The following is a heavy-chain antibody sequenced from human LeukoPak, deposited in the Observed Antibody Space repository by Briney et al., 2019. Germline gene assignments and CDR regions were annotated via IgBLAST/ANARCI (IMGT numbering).Heavy chain of an antibody. CDR2: IYYSGST. J-gene: IGHJ6*03. Sequence: SEALSLTCTVSGGSITNYYWSWIRQPPGKGLEWIGYIYYSGSTNYNPSLKSRVTLSVDTSRNQFSLSLRSMTAADTAVYYCAKDGVAYCGGDCTAQFYYYMDVWGKGTTVTVSS. CDR1: GGSITNYY. D-gene: IGHD2-21*02. V-gene: IGHV4-59*01. CDR3: AKDGVAYCGGDCTAQFYYYMDV.